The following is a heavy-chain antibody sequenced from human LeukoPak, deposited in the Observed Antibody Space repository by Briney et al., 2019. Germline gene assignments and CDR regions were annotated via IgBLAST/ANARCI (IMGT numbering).Heavy chain of an antibody. V-gene: IGHV4-31*03. CDR2: IYYSGST. CDR3: ERVTAIVPAAMTGYYFDY. CDR1: GGSISSGDYY. J-gene: IGHJ4*02. Sequence: SQTSSLTCTVSGGSISSGDYYWSWIRQHPGEGLVWIGYIYYSGSTYYNPSLKSRVTISVDTSKNQFSLQLSSAAAADTAVYYCERVTAIVPAAMTGYYFDYWGQGTLVTVSS. D-gene: IGHD2-2*01.